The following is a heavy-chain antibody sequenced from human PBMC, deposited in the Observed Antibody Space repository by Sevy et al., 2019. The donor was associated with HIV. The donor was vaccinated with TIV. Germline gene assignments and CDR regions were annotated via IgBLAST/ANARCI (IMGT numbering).Heavy chain of an antibody. Sequence: GGSLRLSCAASGFTFSNAWMSWVRQAPGKGLEWVGRIKSKTDGGTTDYAAPVKGRFTISRDDSKNTLYLQMNSLKTEDTAVYYCTTDPSPRSIVRGVIIAGDAFDIWGQGTMVTVSS. V-gene: IGHV3-15*01. CDR3: TTDPSPRSIVRGVIIAGDAFDI. D-gene: IGHD3-10*01. J-gene: IGHJ3*02. CDR1: GFTFSNAW. CDR2: IKSKTDGGTT.